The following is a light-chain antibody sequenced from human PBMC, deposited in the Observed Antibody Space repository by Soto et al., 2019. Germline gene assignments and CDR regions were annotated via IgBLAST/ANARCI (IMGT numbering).Light chain of an antibody. V-gene: IGLV2-14*01. CDR3: SSYAGCYTQV. Sequence: QSALTQPPSVSGSPGQSITISCTGTSSDVGGYNYVSWYQQHPGKAPKLMIYEVSNRPSGVSDRFSGSKSGNTASLTISGLQAEDEADYYCSSYAGCYTQVFGTGTKVTVL. CDR2: EVS. CDR1: SSDVGGYNY. J-gene: IGLJ1*01.